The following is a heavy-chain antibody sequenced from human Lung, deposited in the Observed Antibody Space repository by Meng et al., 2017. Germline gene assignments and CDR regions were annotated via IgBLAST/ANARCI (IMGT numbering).Heavy chain of an antibody. CDR3: AGDRWGGCVVDY. J-gene: IGHJ4*02. Sequence: VQLPGPGPGMAKRSESLTFTGTVAGGPISSYWCRLVRHPAGKGLGWSGLFNTGGSTYYHPPKQSVVITVADSKNHYSPLQWSSTAAAATVEYYVAGDRWGGCVVDYWGQGSLVTVSS. V-gene: IGHV4-4*07. D-gene: IGHD6-19*01. CDR1: GGPISSYW. CDR2: FNTGGST.